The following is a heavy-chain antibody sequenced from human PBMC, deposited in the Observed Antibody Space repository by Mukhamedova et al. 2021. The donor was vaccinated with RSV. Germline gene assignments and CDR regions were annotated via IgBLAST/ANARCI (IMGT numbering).Heavy chain of an antibody. Sequence: AEYMGGRFTISRDISKNSLFLQMNSLKAEDTAVYYCATHGGSYSDFDYWGQGTLVTVSS. CDR3: ATHGGSYSDFDY. D-gene: IGHD1-26*01. V-gene: IGHV3-30*01. J-gene: IGHJ4*02.